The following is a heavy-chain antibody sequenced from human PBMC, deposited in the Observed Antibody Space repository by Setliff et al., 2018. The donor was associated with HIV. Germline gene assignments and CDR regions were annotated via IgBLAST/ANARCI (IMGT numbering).Heavy chain of an antibody. CDR2: INAGDDNT. V-gene: IGHV1-3*01. J-gene: IGHJ4*02. D-gene: IGHD6-19*01. CDR1: GCTFSTNA. CDR3: ARGSCSGCYLSDY. Sequence: GASVKVSCKASGCTFSTNAIHWVRQAPGQRLEWMGYINAGDDNTRYSEKFQGRVTITRDTSANTAYMELSSLRSEDTAVYYCARGSCSGCYLSDYWGLGTLVTVSS.